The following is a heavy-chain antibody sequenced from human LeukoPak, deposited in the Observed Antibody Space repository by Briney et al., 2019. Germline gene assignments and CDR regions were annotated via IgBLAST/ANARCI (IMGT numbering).Heavy chain of an antibody. J-gene: IGHJ2*01. CDR1: GFTFSSYS. V-gene: IGHV3-21*01. D-gene: IGHD4-23*01. Sequence: GGSLRLSCAASGFTFSSYSMNWVRQAPGKGLEWVSSISSNSSYIYYADSVKGRFTISRDNAKNSLYLQMNSLRAEDTAVYYCARGKTGVVIPGSFDLWGRGTLVTVSS. CDR3: ARGKTGVVIPGSFDL. CDR2: ISSNSSYI.